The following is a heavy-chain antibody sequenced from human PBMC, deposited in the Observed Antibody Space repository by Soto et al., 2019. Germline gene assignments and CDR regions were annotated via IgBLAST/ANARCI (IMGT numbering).Heavy chain of an antibody. CDR1: GFTFSSYA. Sequence: GSLILSCSSSGFTFSSYAMHWVRQAPGKGLEYVSAISSNGGSTYYADSVKGRFTISRDNSKNTLYLQMSSLRAEDTAVYYCVKAAGRSIAAAGYYFDYWGQGTLVTVSS. CDR3: VKAAGRSIAAAGYYFDY. J-gene: IGHJ4*02. D-gene: IGHD6-13*01. CDR2: ISSNGGST. V-gene: IGHV3-64D*06.